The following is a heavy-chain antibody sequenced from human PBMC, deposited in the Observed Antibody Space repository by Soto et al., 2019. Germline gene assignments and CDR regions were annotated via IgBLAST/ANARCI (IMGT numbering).Heavy chain of an antibody. Sequence: GASVKVSCKASGYTFTSYAMHWVRQAPGQRLEWMGWINAGNGNTKYSQKFQGRVTITRDTSASTAYMELSSLRSEDTAVYYCARDGSNFVVVPAAIHYYYYYMDVWGKGTTVTVSS. CDR3: ARDGSNFVVVPAAIHYYYYYMDV. CDR2: INAGNGNT. V-gene: IGHV1-3*01. D-gene: IGHD2-2*01. J-gene: IGHJ6*03. CDR1: GYTFTSYA.